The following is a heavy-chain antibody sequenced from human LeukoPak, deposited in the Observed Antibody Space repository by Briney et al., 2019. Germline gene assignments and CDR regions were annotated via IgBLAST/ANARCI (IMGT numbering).Heavy chain of an antibody. CDR2: IIPILGIA. Sequence: SVKVSCRASGGTFSSYAISWVRQAPGQGLEWMGRIIPILGIANYAQKFQGRVTITADKSTSTAYMELSSLRSEDTAVYYCARAREIGVVGSDAFDIWGQGTMVTVSS. D-gene: IGHD2-15*01. CDR3: ARAREIGVVGSDAFDI. CDR1: GGTFSSYA. V-gene: IGHV1-69*04. J-gene: IGHJ3*02.